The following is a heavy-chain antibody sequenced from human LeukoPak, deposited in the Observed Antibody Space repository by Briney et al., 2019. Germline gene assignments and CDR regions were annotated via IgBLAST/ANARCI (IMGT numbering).Heavy chain of an antibody. CDR2: ISSSSSTI. CDR3: ARDRYQLLASSDAFDI. CDR1: GFTFSSYS. V-gene: IGHV3-48*01. D-gene: IGHD2-2*01. Sequence: GGSLRLSCAASGFTFSSYSMNWVRQAPGKGLEWVSYISSSSSTIYYADSVKGRFTISRDNAKNSLYLQMNSLRAEDTAVYYCARDRYQLLASSDAFDIWGQGTMVTVSS. J-gene: IGHJ3*02.